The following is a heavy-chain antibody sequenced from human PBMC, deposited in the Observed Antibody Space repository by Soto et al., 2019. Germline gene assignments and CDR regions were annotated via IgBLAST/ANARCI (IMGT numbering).Heavy chain of an antibody. D-gene: IGHD1-26*01. CDR3: ASYEVGAKKSYYYGMDV. J-gene: IGHJ6*01. CDR2: IYHSGST. V-gene: IGHV4-4*02. CDR1: GGSMSSSNW. Sequence: EILALACALAGGSMSSSNWWSWVRQPPGKGLEWIGEIYHSGSTNYNPSLKSRVTISVDKSKNQFSLKLSSVTAADTAVYYCASYEVGAKKSYYYGMDVWGQGTTVTVSS.